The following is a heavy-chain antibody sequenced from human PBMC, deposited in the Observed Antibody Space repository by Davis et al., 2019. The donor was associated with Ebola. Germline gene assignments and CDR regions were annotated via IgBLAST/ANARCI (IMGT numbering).Heavy chain of an antibody. D-gene: IGHD3-22*01. J-gene: IGHJ4*02. V-gene: IGHV4-59*01. CDR1: GGSFSTYY. CDR2: IYYSGTT. CDR3: ASLRQTYDSSGYSQPFDY. Sequence: MPSETLSLTCSVSGGSFSTYYWSWVRQPPGKGLEWVGYIYYSGTTHYNPSLRGRVTISVDTSKKHFSLKLGSVTAADTAVYYCASLRQTYDSSGYSQPFDYWGQGSLVTVSS.